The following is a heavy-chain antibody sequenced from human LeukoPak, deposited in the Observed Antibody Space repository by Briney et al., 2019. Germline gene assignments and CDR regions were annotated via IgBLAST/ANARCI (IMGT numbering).Heavy chain of an antibody. J-gene: IGHJ4*02. CDR2: IYYSGST. V-gene: IGHV4-59*12. CDR1: GGSISSYY. Sequence: SETLSLTCTVSGGSISSYYWSWIRQPPGKGLEWIGYIYYSGSTNYNPSLKSRVTMSVDTSKNQFSLKLSSVTAADTAVYYCAREYSSSVSLDYWGQGTLVTVSS. D-gene: IGHD6-6*01. CDR3: AREYSSSVSLDY.